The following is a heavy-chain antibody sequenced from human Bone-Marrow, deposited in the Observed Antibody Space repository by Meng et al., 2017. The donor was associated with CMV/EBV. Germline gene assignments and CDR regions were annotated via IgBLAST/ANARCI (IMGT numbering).Heavy chain of an antibody. Sequence: GESLKISCVASGFTFTNYAMNWVRQAPGKGLEWVSSISSSSSYIYYADSVKGRFTISRDNAKNSLYLQMNSLRAEDTAVYYCARDVGGSGCYWGQGTLVTVSS. V-gene: IGHV3-21*01. CDR1: GFTFTNYA. D-gene: IGHD3-10*01. J-gene: IGHJ4*02. CDR3: ARDVGGSGCY. CDR2: ISSSSSYI.